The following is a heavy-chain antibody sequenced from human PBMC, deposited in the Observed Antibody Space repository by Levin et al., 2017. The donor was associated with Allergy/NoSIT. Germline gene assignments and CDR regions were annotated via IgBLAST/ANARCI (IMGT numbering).Heavy chain of an antibody. V-gene: IGHV3-72*01. CDR1: GFTFSDHY. Sequence: GESLKISCTASGFTFSDHYMDWVRQAPGKGLEWVGRTRNKANSYTTEYAASVKGRFTISRDGSKNSLYLQMNSLKTEDTAVYHCARAKVNDYRKWYFDRWGRGTLVTVSS. D-gene: IGHD1-1*01. CDR3: ARAKVNDYRKWYFDR. CDR2: TRNKANSYTT. J-gene: IGHJ2*01.